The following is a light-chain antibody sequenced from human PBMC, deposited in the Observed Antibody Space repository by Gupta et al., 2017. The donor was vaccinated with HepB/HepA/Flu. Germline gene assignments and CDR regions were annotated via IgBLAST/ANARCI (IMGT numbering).Light chain of an antibody. CDR2: STS. CDR1: PGVGSN. CDR3: QQYHNWPPLT. J-gene: IGKJ4*01. Sequence: EIVMTQSPATLSVSPGERATLSCRASPGVGSNLAWYQQKPGQAPRLLIYSTSTSATGIPARFSGSGSGTEFTLSISSLQSEDFALYYCQQYHNWPPLTFGGGTKVEI. V-gene: IGKV3-15*01.